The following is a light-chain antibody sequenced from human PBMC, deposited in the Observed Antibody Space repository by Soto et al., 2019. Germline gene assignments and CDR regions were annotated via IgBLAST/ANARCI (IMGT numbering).Light chain of an antibody. CDR2: KAS. J-gene: IGKJ4*01. Sequence: DIQMTQSPSTLSASVVDRVTITCRASQSISTWLAWYQQKPGKAPKLLIYKASSLEGGVPSRFSGSGSGTEFNITISSLQPDDFATYYCQQYNTYPLTFGGGTKVDIK. CDR3: QQYNTYPLT. CDR1: QSISTW. V-gene: IGKV1-5*03.